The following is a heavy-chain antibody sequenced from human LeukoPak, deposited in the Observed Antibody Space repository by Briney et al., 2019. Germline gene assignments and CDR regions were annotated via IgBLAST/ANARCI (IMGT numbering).Heavy chain of an antibody. V-gene: IGHV4-38-2*02. CDR1: GYSISSGYY. J-gene: IGHJ4*02. CDR3: ARVDDYVWGSYRLYYFDY. D-gene: IGHD3-16*02. Sequence: PSETLSLTCTVSGYSISSGYYWGWIRQPPGKGLEWIGSIYHSGSTYYNPSLKSRVTIPVDTSKNQFSLKLSSVTAADTAVYYCARVDDYVWGSYRLYYFDYWGQGTLVTVSS. CDR2: IYHSGST.